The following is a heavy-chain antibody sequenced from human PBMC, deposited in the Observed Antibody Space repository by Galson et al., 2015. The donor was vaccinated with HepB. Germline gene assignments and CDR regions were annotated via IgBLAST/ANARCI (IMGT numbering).Heavy chain of an antibody. V-gene: IGHV1-69*06. CDR3: ARDGGAYGSDYYYYGMDV. Sequence: SVKVSCKASGGTFSSYAISWVRQAPGQGLEWMGGIIPIFGTANYAQKFQGRVTITADKSTSTAYMELSSLRSEDTAVYYCARDGGAYGSDYYYYGMDVWGQGTTVTVSS. CDR2: IIPIFGTA. J-gene: IGHJ6*02. D-gene: IGHD3-10*01. CDR1: GGTFSSYA.